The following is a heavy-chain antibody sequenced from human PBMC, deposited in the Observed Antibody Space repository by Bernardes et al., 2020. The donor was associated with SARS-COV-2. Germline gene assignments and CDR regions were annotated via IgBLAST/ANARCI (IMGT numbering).Heavy chain of an antibody. CDR1: GGSISSSNW. D-gene: IGHD5-18*01. CDR2: IYHSGST. Sequence: SETLSLTCAVSGGSISSSNWWSWVRQPPGKGLEWIGEIYHSGSTNYNPSLKSRVTISVDKSKNQFSLKLSSVTAADTAVYYCARFSDTAFDAFDIWGQGTMVTVSS. J-gene: IGHJ3*02. V-gene: IGHV4-4*02. CDR3: ARFSDTAFDAFDI.